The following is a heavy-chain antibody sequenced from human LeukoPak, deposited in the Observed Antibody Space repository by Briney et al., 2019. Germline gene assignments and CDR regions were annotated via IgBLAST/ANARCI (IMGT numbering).Heavy chain of an antibody. V-gene: IGHV3-7*04. J-gene: IGHJ4*02. CDR1: GFTFNRAW. Sequence: PGGSLRLSCEASGFTFNRAWMSWVRQAPGEGLEWVAHIYQDGSQKNYVGSVRGRFTISRDNAKNSLYLQMNSLRVEDTAVYYCVRGSTSFDYWGQGIQVTVSS. CDR3: VRGSTSFDY. D-gene: IGHD2-2*01. CDR2: IYQDGSQK.